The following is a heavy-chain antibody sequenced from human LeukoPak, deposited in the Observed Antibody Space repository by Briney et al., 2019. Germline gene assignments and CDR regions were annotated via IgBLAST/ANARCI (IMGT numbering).Heavy chain of an antibody. CDR2: ISGSGGST. CDR3: ARVPLLWFGELWGDYFDY. V-gene: IGHV3-23*01. D-gene: IGHD3-10*01. J-gene: IGHJ4*02. CDR1: GFTFSSYA. Sequence: PGGSLRLSCAASGFTFSSYAMSWVRQAPGKGLEWVSAISGSGGSTYYADSVKGRFTISRDNSKNSLYLQMNSLRAEDTAVYYCARVPLLWFGELWGDYFDYWGQGTLVTVSS.